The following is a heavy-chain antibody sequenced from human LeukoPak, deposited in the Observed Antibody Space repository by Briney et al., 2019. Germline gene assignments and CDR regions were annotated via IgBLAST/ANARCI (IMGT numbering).Heavy chain of an antibody. CDR1: GFTFSSYA. CDR2: MSGSGGST. V-gene: IGHV3-23*01. D-gene: IGHD1-26*01. CDR3: ARVRYCELDV. Sequence: PGGSLRLSCAASGFTFSSYAMSWVRQAPGKGLEWVSSMSGSGGSTYYADSVKGRFTISRDDSKNTLYLQMNSLRAEDTAVYYCARVRYCELDVWGQGTTVTVSS. J-gene: IGHJ6*02.